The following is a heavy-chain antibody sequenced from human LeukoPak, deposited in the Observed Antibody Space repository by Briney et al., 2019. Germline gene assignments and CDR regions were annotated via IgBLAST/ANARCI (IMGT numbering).Heavy chain of an antibody. D-gene: IGHD3-3*01. J-gene: IGHJ6*02. V-gene: IGHV4-31*03. CDR2: IYYSGST. CDR3: ARALGPYYDFWSGYPPYYYYYGMDV. Sequence: SQTLSLTCTVSGGSISSGGYYWSWIRQHPGKGLEWVGYIYYSGSTYYNPSLKSRVTISVDTSKNQFSLKLSSVTAADTAVYYCARALGPYYDFWSGYPPYYYYYGMDVWGQGTTVTVSS. CDR1: GGSISSGGYY.